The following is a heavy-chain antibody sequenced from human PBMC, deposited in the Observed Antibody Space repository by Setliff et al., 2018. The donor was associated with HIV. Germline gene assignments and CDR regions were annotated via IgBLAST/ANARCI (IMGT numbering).Heavy chain of an antibody. CDR2: IGGYNGIT. V-gene: IGHV1-18*01. CDR3: ARIKARDDAFDI. CDR1: GYTFTSYG. J-gene: IGHJ3*02. Sequence: ASVKVSCKASGYTFTSYGISWVRQAPGQGLEWMGWIGGYNGITKYLQKLQGRVTMTTDTSTSTAHMELRSLRSDDTAVYYCARIKARDDAFDIWGQGTMVTVSS.